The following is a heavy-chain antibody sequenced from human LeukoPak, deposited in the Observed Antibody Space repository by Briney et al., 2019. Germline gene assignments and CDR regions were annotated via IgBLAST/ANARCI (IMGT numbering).Heavy chain of an antibody. J-gene: IGHJ4*02. D-gene: IGHD3-9*01. CDR1: GFTFSSYS. CDR3: ARDKDWAFDY. CDR2: ITSSSSRT. V-gene: IGHV3-48*04. Sequence: PGGSLRLSCAASGFTFSSYSMNWVRQAPGKGLEWISWITSSSSRTSYADSVKGRFTISRDNGKNSLYLQMNSLRAEDTAVYYCARDKDWAFDYWGQGTLLTVSS.